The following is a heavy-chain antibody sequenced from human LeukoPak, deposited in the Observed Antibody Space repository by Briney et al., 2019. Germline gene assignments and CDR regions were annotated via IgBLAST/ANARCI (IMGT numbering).Heavy chain of an antibody. CDR2: IKPDGSEK. V-gene: IGHV3-7*01. CDR1: GFTISNYW. J-gene: IGHJ4*02. Sequence: PGGSLRLSCAASGFTISNYWINWVRQAPGKGLEWVANIKPDGSEKYYVDSVKGRFTISRDIAKNSLYLQMNSLRAEDTALYYCARDDIAATGMAFDYWGQGTLVTVSS. CDR3: ARDDIAATGMAFDY. D-gene: IGHD6-13*01.